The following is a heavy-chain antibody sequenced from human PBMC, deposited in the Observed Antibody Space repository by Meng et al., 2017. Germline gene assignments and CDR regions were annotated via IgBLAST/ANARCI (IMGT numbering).Heavy chain of an antibody. J-gene: IGHJ4*02. CDR3: ARDGHSYNYFDY. CDR2: IYYSGST. CDR1: GGSISSSSYY. V-gene: IGHV4-39*06. D-gene: IGHD5-18*01. Sequence: RLHLQRRGPGLLKPSEPLSPTCTVSGGSISSSSYYWGWIRQPPGKGLEWIGSIYYSGSTYYNPSLKSRVTISVDTSKNQFSLKLSSVTAADTAVYYCARDGHSYNYFDYWGQGTLVTVSS.